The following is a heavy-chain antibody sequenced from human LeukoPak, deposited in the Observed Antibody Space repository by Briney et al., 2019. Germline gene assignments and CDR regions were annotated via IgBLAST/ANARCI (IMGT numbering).Heavy chain of an antibody. J-gene: IGHJ4*02. D-gene: IGHD6-19*01. CDR1: GFTVSSNY. Sequence: GWSLRLSCVASGFTVSSNYMSWVRQAPGKGLEWVSVIYSAGNTYYADSVKGRFTISRHNSKNTLYLQMNSLRVEDTAVYYCARGGTPGYSSGRIDYWGQGTLVTVSS. V-gene: IGHV3-53*04. CDR3: ARGGTPGYSSGRIDY. CDR2: IYSAGNT.